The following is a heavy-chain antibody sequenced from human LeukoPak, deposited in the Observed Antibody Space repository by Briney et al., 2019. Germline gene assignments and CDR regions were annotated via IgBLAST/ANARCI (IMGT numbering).Heavy chain of an antibody. J-gene: IGHJ4*02. Sequence: GGSLRLSCAASGFTFRSFAMTWVRQAPGKGLEWVSGISASGGNTYYADSVKGRFTISRDNSKNTVYLQMNSLRTEDTAVYYCARSLTMVRAYDYWGQGTLVTVSS. D-gene: IGHD3-10*01. CDR3: ARSLTMVRAYDY. CDR1: GFTFRSFA. CDR2: ISASGGNT. V-gene: IGHV3-23*01.